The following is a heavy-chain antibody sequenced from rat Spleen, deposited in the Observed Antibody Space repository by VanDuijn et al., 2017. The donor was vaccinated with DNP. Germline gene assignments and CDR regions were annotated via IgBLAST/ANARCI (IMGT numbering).Heavy chain of an antibody. V-gene: IGHV4-2*01. D-gene: IGHD1-9*01. CDR1: GFNFNDYW. CDR3: ARAGYYGYMAY. J-gene: IGHJ3*01. CDR2: INKDGSTI. Sequence: EVKLVESGGGLVQPGRSLKLSCAASGFNFNDYWMGWVRQAPGKGLEWIGAINKDGSTINYTPSLKDKFTISRDNAQNTLYLQMSKLGSEDTAIYYCARAGYYGYMAYWGQGTLVTVSS.